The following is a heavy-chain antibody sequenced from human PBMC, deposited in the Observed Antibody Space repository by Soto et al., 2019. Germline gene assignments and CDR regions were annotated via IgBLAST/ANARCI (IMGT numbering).Heavy chain of an antibody. Sequence: ASVKGAWKAAGYALSGDDINWGRQATGQGLEWMGWLNPNSGDTGYAQKFQGRVTLTRNTSINTAYIELSSLTSDDTAVYYCATSGGGWYLYWGQGTLVTVSS. CDR2: LNPNSGDT. V-gene: IGHV1-8*01. CDR1: GYALSGDD. CDR3: ATSGGGWYLY. D-gene: IGHD6-19*01. J-gene: IGHJ4*02.